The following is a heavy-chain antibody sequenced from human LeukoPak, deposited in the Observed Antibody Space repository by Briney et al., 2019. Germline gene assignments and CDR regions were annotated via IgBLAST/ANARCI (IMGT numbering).Heavy chain of an antibody. CDR1: GFTFSSYG. CDR3: ARDSYSGRDTPDY. CDR2: IWYDGSNK. J-gene: IGHJ4*02. V-gene: IGHV3-33*01. Sequence: AGGSLRLSCAASGFTFSSYGMHWVRQAPGKGLEWVAVIWYDGSNKYYADSVKGRFTIPRDNSKNTLYLQMNSLRAEDTAVYYCARDSYSGRDTPDYWGQGTLVTVSS. D-gene: IGHD1-26*01.